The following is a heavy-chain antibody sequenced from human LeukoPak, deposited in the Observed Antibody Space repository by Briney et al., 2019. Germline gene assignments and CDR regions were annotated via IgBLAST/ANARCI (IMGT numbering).Heavy chain of an antibody. J-gene: IGHJ4*02. CDR1: GGSISSGDYY. CDR2: INHSGST. Sequence: PSETLSLTCTVSGGSISSGDYYWSWIRQPPGKGLEWIGEINHSGSTNYNPSLKSRVTISVDTSKNQFSLKLSSVTAADTAVYYCARGGAGGSKRNFDYWGQGTLVTVSS. V-gene: IGHV4-39*07. CDR3: ARGGAGGSKRNFDY. D-gene: IGHD3-16*01.